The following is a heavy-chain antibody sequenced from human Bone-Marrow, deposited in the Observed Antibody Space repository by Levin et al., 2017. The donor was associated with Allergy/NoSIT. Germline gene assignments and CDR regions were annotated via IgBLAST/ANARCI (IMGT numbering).Heavy chain of an antibody. CDR1: GFTFSSYG. CDR3: ARDNIAAAGTDGMDV. CDR2: IWYDGSNK. D-gene: IGHD6-13*01. J-gene: IGHJ6*02. Sequence: GGSLRLSCAASGFTFSSYGMHWVRQAPGKGLEWVAVIWYDGSNKYYADSVKGRFTISRDNSKNTLYLQMNSLRAEDTAVYYCARDNIAAAGTDGMDVWGQGTTVTVSS. V-gene: IGHV3-33*01.